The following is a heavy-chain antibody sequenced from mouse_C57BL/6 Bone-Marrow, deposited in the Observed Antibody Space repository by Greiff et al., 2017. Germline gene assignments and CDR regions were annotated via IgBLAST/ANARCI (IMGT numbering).Heavy chain of an antibody. CDR2: IDPSDSYT. Sequence: QVQLQQPGAELVMPEASVKLSCTASGYTFTSYWMHWVKQRPGQGLEWIGEIDPSDSYTNYNQKFQGKSTLTVDKSSSTAYMQLSSLTSEDSAVYYCARSNWDPYYAMDYWGQGTSVTVSS. J-gene: IGHJ4*01. D-gene: IGHD4-1*01. V-gene: IGHV1-69*01. CDR1: GYTFTSYW. CDR3: ARSNWDPYYAMDY.